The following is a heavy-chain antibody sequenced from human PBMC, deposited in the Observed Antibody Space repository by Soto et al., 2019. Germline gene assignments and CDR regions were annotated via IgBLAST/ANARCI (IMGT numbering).Heavy chain of an antibody. J-gene: IGHJ6*02. CDR1: GVSITSGYYY. CDR3: ARDKGPRYYHYGMDV. Sequence: SETRSLTCTVSGVSITSGYYYLSWIRQPPGKGLEWIGYIYYSGSTYYNPSLKSRVAISVDTSKNQFSLQLNSVTAADTAIYYCARDKGPRYYHYGMDVWGQGNTVTVS. CDR2: IYYSGST. V-gene: IGHV4-30-4*01.